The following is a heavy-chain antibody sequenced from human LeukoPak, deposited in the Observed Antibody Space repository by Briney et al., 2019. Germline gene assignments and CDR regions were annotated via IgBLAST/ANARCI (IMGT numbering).Heavy chain of an antibody. D-gene: IGHD5-18*01. Sequence: SEPLSLTCTVSGGSISSYYWSWIRQPPGKGLEGIGYIYYSGSTNYNPSLKSRVTISVDTSKNQFSLKLSSVTAADTAVYYCARHVGLGYSYGYPYFDYWGQGTLVTVSS. J-gene: IGHJ4*02. CDR3: ARHVGLGYSYGYPYFDY. CDR2: IYYSGST. V-gene: IGHV4-59*08. CDR1: GGSISSYY.